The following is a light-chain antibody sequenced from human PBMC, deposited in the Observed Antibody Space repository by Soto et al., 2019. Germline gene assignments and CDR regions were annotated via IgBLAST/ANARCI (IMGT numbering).Light chain of an antibody. V-gene: IGKV3-15*01. Sequence: EIVMTQSPATLSVSPGERATLSCRASQSVSSNLAWYQQKPGQAPRLLIYGASTRATGIPARFSGSGSGTEFTLTISSLQSEDFAVYYGQHYNKWPRTFGQGTKVEIK. CDR2: GAS. CDR1: QSVSSN. J-gene: IGKJ1*01. CDR3: QHYNKWPRT.